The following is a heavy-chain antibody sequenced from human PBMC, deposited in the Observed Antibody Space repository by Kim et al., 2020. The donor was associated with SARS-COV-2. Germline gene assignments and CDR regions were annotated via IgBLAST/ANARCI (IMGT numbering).Heavy chain of an antibody. D-gene: IGHD1-26*01. V-gene: IGHV1-18*01. CDR3: ARDLVGRVGAY. J-gene: IGHJ4*02. CDR2: T. Sequence: TTYAQKLQGRVTMTTDTSTSTAYMELRSLRSDDTAVYYCARDLVGRVGAYWGQGTLVTVSS.